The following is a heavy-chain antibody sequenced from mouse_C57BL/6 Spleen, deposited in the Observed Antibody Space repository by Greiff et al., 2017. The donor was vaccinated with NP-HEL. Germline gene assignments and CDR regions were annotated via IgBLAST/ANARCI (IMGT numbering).Heavy chain of an antibody. CDR3: ARDLLWAMDY. D-gene: IGHD2-1*01. CDR2: INPNNGGT. Sequence: EVQLQQSGPELVKPGASVKISCKASGYTFTDYYMNWVKQSHGKSLEWIGDINPNNGGTSYNQKFKGKATLTVDKSSSTAYMELRSLTSEDSAVYYCARDLLWAMDYWGQGTSVTVSS. CDR1: GYTFTDYY. V-gene: IGHV1-26*01. J-gene: IGHJ4*01.